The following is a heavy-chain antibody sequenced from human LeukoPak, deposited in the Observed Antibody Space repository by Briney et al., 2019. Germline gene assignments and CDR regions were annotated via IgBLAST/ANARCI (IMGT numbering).Heavy chain of an antibody. J-gene: IGHJ4*02. D-gene: IGHD6-13*01. CDR1: GFTFSNYA. Sequence: GGSLRLSCAASGFTFSNYAMSWVRQAPGKGLEWVSAISDTGISTYYADSLKGRFTISSDNSKSTLYLQMDSLRAEDSAVYYCAKRHSGSGWFPVDYWGQGTLVTVSS. V-gene: IGHV3-23*01. CDR2: ISDTGIST. CDR3: AKRHSGSGWFPVDY.